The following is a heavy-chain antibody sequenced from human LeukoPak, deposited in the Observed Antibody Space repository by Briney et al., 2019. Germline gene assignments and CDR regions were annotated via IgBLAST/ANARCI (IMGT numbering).Heavy chain of an antibody. CDR3: TRHDYSSGRGYFDY. Sequence: GGSLRLSCAASGFTFSSYSMNWVRQAPGKGLEWVSSISSSSYIYYADSVKGRFTISRDNAKNSLYLQMNSLRAEDTAVYYCTRHDYSSGRGYFDYWGQGTLVTVSS. CDR1: GFTFSSYS. J-gene: IGHJ4*02. D-gene: IGHD6-19*01. CDR2: ISSSSYI. V-gene: IGHV3-21*01.